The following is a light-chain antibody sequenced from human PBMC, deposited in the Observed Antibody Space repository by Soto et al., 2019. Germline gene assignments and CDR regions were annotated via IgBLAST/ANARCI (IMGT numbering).Light chain of an antibody. J-gene: IGKJ5*01. CDR2: DAS. V-gene: IGKV1-16*02. CDR1: QGINNY. CDR3: QQYNSLPLT. Sequence: DIQMTQSPSSLSASVGDRVTITCRASQGINNYLAWFQQKPGKAPKSLIYDASSLQNGVPPKFSGSGSGADFTLTIGSLQPEDFASYYCQQYNSLPLTFGQGTRLEIK.